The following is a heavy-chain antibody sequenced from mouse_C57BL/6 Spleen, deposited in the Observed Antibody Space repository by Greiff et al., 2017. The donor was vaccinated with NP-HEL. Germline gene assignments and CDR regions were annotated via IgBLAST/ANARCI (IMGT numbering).Heavy chain of an antibody. CDR2: INPNNGGT. Sequence: EVQLQQSGPELVKPGASVKISCKASGYTFTDYYMNWVKQSHGKSLEWIGDINPNNGGTSYNQKFKGKATLTVDKSSSTAYMELRSLTSEDSAVYYCARTLYYYGSSNYWGQGTTLTVSS. V-gene: IGHV1-26*01. D-gene: IGHD1-1*01. J-gene: IGHJ2*01. CDR1: GYTFTDYY. CDR3: ARTLYYYGSSNY.